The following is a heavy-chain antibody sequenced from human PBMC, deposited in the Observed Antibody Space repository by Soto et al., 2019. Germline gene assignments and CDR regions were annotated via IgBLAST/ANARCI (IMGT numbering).Heavy chain of an antibody. CDR1: GGSFSGYY. D-gene: IGHD2-8*01. J-gene: IGHJ6*02. V-gene: IGHV4-34*01. CDR3: ARGYRGMRRFCINGECRYGRDV. Sequence: LSLTCAVYGGSFSGYYWSWIRQPPGKGLEWIGEINHSGSTNYNPSLKSRVTISVDTSKNQFSLKLSSVTAADTAVYYCARGYRGMRRFCINGECRYGRDVGGQGTRAPFSS. CDR2: INHSGST.